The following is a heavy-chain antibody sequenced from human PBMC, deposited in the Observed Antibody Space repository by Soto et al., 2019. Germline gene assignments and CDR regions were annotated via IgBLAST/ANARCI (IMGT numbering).Heavy chain of an antibody. CDR2: IYYSGST. CDR3: ARDQARIGAFDX. V-gene: IGHV4-30-4*01. CDR1: GGSISSVDYY. J-gene: IGHJ3*01. Sequence: SETLSLTCTVSGGSISSVDYYWSWIRQPPGKGLEWIGYIYYSGSTYYNPSLKSRVTISVDTSKNQFSLKLSSVTAADTAVYYCARDQARIGAFDXWGQVTMVTVS.